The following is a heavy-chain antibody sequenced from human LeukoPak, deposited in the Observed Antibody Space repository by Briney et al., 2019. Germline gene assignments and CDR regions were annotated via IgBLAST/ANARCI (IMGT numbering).Heavy chain of an antibody. CDR2: IYTSGST. V-gene: IGHV4-38-2*02. CDR3: AGTKGYCSGGSCPSRRGNYYYYYMDV. CDR1: GYSISSGYY. J-gene: IGHJ6*03. Sequence: SETLSLTCTVSGYSISSGYYWGWIRQPPGKGLEWIGRIYTSGSTNYNPSLKSRVTMSVDTSKNQFSLKLSSVTAADTAVYYCAGTKGYCSGGSCPSRRGNYYYYYMDVWGKGTTVTVSS. D-gene: IGHD2-15*01.